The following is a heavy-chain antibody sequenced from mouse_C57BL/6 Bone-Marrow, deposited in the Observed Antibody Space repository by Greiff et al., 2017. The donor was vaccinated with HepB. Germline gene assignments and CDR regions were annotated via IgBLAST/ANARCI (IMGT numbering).Heavy chain of an antibody. CDR3: EREGDSNYGGGDY. CDR1: GYTFTSYW. J-gene: IGHJ2*01. D-gene: IGHD2-5*01. V-gene: IGHV1-50*01. Sequence: QVQLQQPGAELVKPGASVKLSCKASGYTFTSYWMQWVKQRPGQGLEWIGEIDPSDSYTNYNQKFKGKATLTVDTSSSAAYMQLSSLTSEDSAVYYCEREGDSNYGGGDYWGQGTTLTVSS. CDR2: IDPSDSYT.